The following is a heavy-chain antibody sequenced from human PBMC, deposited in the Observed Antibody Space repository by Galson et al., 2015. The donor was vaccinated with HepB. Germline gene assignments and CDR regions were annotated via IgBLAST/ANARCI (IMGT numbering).Heavy chain of an antibody. Sequence: SLRLSCAASGFTFSSYAMHWVRQAPGKGLEWVAVISYDGSNKYYADSVKGRFTISRDNSKNTLYLQMNSLRAEDTAVYYCARDHCSSTSCWHYYYYMDVWGKGTTVTVSS. CDR3: ARDHCSSTSCWHYYYYMDV. CDR1: GFTFSSYA. V-gene: IGHV3-30-3*01. J-gene: IGHJ6*03. CDR2: ISYDGSNK. D-gene: IGHD2-2*01.